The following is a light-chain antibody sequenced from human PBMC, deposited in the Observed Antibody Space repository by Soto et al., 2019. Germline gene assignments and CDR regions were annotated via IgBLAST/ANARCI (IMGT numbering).Light chain of an antibody. V-gene: IGLV4-69*01. Sequence: QPVLTQSPSASASLGASVKLTCTLSSGHSSYAIAWHQQQPEKGPRYLMKVNTDGSHNKGDGIPDRFSGSSSGAERYLTISILQSEDEADYYGQTWGACFSVVFGGGTKLTVL. CDR1: SGHSSYA. J-gene: IGLJ2*01. CDR2: VNTDGSH. CDR3: QTWGACFSVV.